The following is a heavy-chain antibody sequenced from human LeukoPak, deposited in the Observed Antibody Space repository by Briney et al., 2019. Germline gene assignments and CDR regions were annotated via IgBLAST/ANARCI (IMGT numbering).Heavy chain of an antibody. D-gene: IGHD3-3*01. CDR3: ARRSRFLGWSQIPYYYYGMDV. Sequence: SETLSLTCAVSGGSISSGGYSWSWIRQPPGKGLEWIGYIYHSGSTYYNPSLKSRVTISVDRSKNQFSLKLSSVTAADTAVYYCARRSRFLGWSQIPYYYYGMDVWGQGTTVTVSS. CDR1: GGSISSGGYS. CDR2: IYHSGST. J-gene: IGHJ6*02. V-gene: IGHV4-30-2*01.